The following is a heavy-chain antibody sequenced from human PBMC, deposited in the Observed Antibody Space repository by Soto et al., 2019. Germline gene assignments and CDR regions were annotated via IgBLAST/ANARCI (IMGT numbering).Heavy chain of an antibody. CDR2: IDKSGCDT. Sequence: PGGSLRLCCAASGFTFTNYLMTWVRQAPGKGLEWVSSIDKSGCDTYYADSVKGRFTISRDNSKNTLYLQMNGLRAEDTALYYCAKDTYSRSWYFWGQGTLVTVSS. V-gene: IGHV3-23*05. CDR3: AKDTYSRSWYF. CDR1: GFTFTNYL. J-gene: IGHJ4*02. D-gene: IGHD2-2*01.